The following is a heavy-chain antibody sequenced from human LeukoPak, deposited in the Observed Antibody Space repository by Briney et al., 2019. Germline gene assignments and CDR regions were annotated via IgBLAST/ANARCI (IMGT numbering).Heavy chain of an antibody. CDR1: GFTFSSYA. CDR3: ARVVVVAATLPPDY. Sequence: QAGGSLRLSCAASGFTFSSYAMSWVRQAPGKGLEWVSGISYSGGSTYYADSVKGRFTISRDNSKNTLYLQMNSLRAEDTAVYYCARVVVVAATLPPDYWGQGTLVTVSS. CDR2: ISYSGGST. D-gene: IGHD2-15*01. V-gene: IGHV3-23*01. J-gene: IGHJ4*02.